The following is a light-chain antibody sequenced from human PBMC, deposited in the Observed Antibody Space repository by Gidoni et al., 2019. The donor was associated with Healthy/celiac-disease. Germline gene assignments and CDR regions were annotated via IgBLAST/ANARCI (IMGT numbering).Light chain of an antibody. CDR1: SSDVGGYNY. J-gene: IGLJ2*01. Sequence: QSALTQPAYVSGSPGQSITIYCTGTSSDVGGYNYVSWYQQHPGKAPKLMIYDVSNRPSGVSNRFSGSKSGNTASLTISVLQAEDEADYYCSSYTSSSTLVVFGGGTKLSVL. V-gene: IGLV2-14*01. CDR2: DVS. CDR3: SSYTSSSTLVV.